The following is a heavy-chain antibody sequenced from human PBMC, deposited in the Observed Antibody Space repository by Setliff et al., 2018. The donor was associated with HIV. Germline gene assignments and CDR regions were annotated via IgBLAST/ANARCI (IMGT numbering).Heavy chain of an antibody. J-gene: IGHJ4*02. V-gene: IGHV3-23*01. CDR2: ISGSGGST. Sequence: HPGGSLRLSCAASGFTFSSYAMSWVRQAPGKGLEWVSAISGSGGSTYYADSVKGRFTISRDNSKNTLYLQMNSLRAEDTAVYYCANRALEPDYYDSSGYYTYWGQGTLVTVSS. CDR1: GFTFSSYA. CDR3: ANRALEPDYYDSSGYYTY. D-gene: IGHD3-22*01.